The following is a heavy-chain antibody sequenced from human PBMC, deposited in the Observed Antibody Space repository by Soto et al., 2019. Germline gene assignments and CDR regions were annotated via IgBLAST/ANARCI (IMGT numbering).Heavy chain of an antibody. D-gene: IGHD6-19*01. CDR2: ISSSSSYI. V-gene: IGHV3-21*01. J-gene: IGHJ4*02. Sequence: EVQLVESGGGLVKPGGSLRLSCAASGFTFSSYSMNWVRQAPVKGLEWVSSISSSSSYIYYADSVKGRFTISRDNAKNSLYLQMNSLRAEDTAVYYCARESIPVAGIDYWGQGTLVTVSS. CDR3: ARESIPVAGIDY. CDR1: GFTFSSYS.